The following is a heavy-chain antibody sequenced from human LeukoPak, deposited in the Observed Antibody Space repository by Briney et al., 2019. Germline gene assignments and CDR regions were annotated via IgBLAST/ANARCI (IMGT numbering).Heavy chain of an antibody. CDR2: IYLYGTT. J-gene: IGHJ6*02. Sequence: EPSETLSLTCSVSIGSISSSKWWSWVRQSPVKGLEWIGEIYLYGTTNYNPSFTSRVTMSVDRSRNQFSLKLTSVTAADTAVYYCARQKWEQQGRDYYFNGLDVWGPGTTVIVSS. D-gene: IGHD1/OR15-1a*01. CDR1: IGSISSSKW. V-gene: IGHV4-4*02. CDR3: ARQKWEQQGRDYYFNGLDV.